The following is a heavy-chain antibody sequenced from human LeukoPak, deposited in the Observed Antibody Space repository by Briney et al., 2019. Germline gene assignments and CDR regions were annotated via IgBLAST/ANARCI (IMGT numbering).Heavy chain of an antibody. CDR3: ARGASSSWWGGAFDI. V-gene: IGHV4-34*01. Sequence: PSETLSLTCAVYGGSFSGYYWSWIRQPPGKGLEWIGEINHSGSTNYNPSLKGRVTISVDTSKNQFSLKLSSVTAADTAVYYCARGASSSWWGGAFDIWGQGTMVTVST. J-gene: IGHJ3*02. CDR2: INHSGST. CDR1: GGSFSGYY. D-gene: IGHD6-13*01.